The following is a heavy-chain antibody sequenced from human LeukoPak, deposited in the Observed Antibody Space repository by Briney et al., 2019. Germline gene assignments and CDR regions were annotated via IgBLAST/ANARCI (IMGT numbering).Heavy chain of an antibody. V-gene: IGHV1-2*02. J-gene: IGHJ4*02. CDR1: GYTFTGYY. CDR2: INPNSGGT. Sequence: SVKVSCKASGYTFTGYYMHWVRQAPGQGLEGMGWINPNSGGTNYAQKFQGRVTMTRDTSISTAYMELSRLRSDDTAVYYCARGWSYYGSGSYYIDPHFDYWGQGTLVTVSS. D-gene: IGHD3-10*01. CDR3: ARGWSYYGSGSYYIDPHFDY.